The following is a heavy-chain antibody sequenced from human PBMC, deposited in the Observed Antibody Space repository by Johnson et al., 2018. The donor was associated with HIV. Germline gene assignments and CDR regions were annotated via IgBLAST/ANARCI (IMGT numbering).Heavy chain of an antibody. Sequence: VQLVESGGGVVQPGRSPRLSCAASGFIFSSYGMHWVRRAPGKGLEWVAVIWYDGSNKYYADSVKGRFTISRDNSKNTLYLQMNSLKTDDTAVYYCRSQWGMITSGGGNVFDIWGQGTMVIVSS. CDR2: IWYDGSNK. D-gene: IGHD3-16*01. CDR1: GFIFSSYG. J-gene: IGHJ3*02. V-gene: IGHV3-33*01. CDR3: RSQWGMITSGGGNVFDI.